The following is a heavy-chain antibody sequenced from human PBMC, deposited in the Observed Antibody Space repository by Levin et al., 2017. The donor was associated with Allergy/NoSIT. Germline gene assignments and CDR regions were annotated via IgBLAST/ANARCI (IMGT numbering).Heavy chain of an antibody. CDR2: IIPIFGTA. D-gene: IGHD3-22*01. CDR1: GGTFSSYA. Sequence: KISCKASGGTFSSYAISWVRQAPGQGLEWMGGIIPIFGTANYAQKFQGRVTITADESTSTAYMELSSLRSEDTAVYYCARSRTYYYDSSGYAYYFDYWGQGTLVTVSS. J-gene: IGHJ4*02. CDR3: ARSRTYYYDSSGYAYYFDY. V-gene: IGHV1-69*01.